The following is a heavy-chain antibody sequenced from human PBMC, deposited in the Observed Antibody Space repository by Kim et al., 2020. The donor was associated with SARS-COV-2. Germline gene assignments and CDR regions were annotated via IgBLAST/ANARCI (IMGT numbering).Heavy chain of an antibody. D-gene: IGHD1-26*01. CDR1: GFTFSTFW. Sequence: GGSLRLSCVASGFTFSTFWMSWVRQAPGKGLEWVANINQHGSETKYVDSVKGRFTIFRDNGMDSVYLQMYNLRAEDRPVYYCARDAWAQGWTDGFDYWG. J-gene: IGHJ4*01. CDR2: INQHGSET. V-gene: IGHV3-7*01. CDR3: ARDAWAQGWTDGFDY.